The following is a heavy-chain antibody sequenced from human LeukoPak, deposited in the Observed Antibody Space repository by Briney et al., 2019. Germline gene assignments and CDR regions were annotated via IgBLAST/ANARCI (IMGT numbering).Heavy chain of an antibody. J-gene: IGHJ4*02. CDR1: GGSISSYY. CDR3: ARDGGYYFDY. D-gene: IGHD3-16*01. CDR2: IYSSGST. Sequence: SETLSLTCTVSGGSISSYYWSWIRQPPGKGLEWIGYIYSSGSTNYNPSLKSRVTISVDTSKNHFSLKLNSVTAADTAVYYCARDGGYYFDYWGQGALVTVSS. V-gene: IGHV4-59*01.